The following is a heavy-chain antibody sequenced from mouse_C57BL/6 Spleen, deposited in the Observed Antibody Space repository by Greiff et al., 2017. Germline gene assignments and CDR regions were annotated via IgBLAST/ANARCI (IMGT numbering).Heavy chain of an antibody. Sequence: VQLQQPGPELVKPGASVKLSCKASGYTFTSYWMHWVKQRPGQGLEWIGMIHPNSGSTNYNEKFKSKATLTVDKSSSTAYMQLSSLTSEDSAVYYCSSYGNYGFAYWGQGTLVTVSA. V-gene: IGHV1-64*01. CDR2: IHPNSGST. CDR1: GYTFTSYW. CDR3: SSYGNYGFAY. D-gene: IGHD2-1*01. J-gene: IGHJ3*01.